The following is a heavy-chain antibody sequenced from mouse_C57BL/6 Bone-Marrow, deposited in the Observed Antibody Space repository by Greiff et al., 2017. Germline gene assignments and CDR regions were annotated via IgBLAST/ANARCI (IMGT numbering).Heavy chain of an antibody. J-gene: IGHJ1*03. CDR1: GIDFSRYW. CDR2: INPDSSTI. Sequence: EVMLVESGGGLVQPGGSLKLSCAASGIDFSRYWMSWVRRAPGTGLEWIGEINPDSSTINYAPSLKDKFIISRDHAKNTLYLQMSKVRSEDTALYYCARERITTVVATPYWYFDVWGTGTTVTVSS. D-gene: IGHD1-1*01. CDR3: ARERITTVVATPYWYFDV. V-gene: IGHV4-1*01.